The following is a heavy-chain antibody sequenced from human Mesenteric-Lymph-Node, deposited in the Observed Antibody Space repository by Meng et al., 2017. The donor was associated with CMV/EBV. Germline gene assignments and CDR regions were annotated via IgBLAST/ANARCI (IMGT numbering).Heavy chain of an antibody. J-gene: IGHJ6*02. V-gene: IGHV4-59*11. D-gene: IGHD2-21*02. CDR1: GDSITNHY. Sequence: SETLSLTCTVSGDSITNHYWSWVRQPPGKGLEWIGYIHYTGTTSPSPSLKGRVTISVDTSRNQLSLSLNSVTAADTALSYCARTMVVTASYNYGMDVWGQGTTVTVSS. CDR3: ARTMVVTASYNYGMDV. CDR2: IHYTGTT.